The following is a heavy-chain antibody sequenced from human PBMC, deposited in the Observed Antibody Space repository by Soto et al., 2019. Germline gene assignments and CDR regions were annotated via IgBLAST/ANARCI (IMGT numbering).Heavy chain of an antibody. CDR2: IFTGGAT. V-gene: IGHV3-53*01. CDR1: GFIVNSNY. D-gene: IGHD3-16*01. CDR3: VKEFKGAFDH. Sequence: SGGSLRLSCAASGFIVNSNYMSWVRQAPGKGLEWVSVIFTGGATDYADSVKGRFTVSRDTSKNMLYLQMNSLRVDDTAVYFCVKEFKGAFDHWGPGTLVTVFS. J-gene: IGHJ4*02.